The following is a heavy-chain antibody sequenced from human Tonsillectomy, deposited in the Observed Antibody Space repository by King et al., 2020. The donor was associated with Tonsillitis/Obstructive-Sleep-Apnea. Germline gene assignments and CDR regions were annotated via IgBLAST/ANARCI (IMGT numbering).Heavy chain of an antibody. D-gene: IGHD3/OR15-3a*01. CDR3: ARDLKPTALDY. J-gene: IGHJ4*02. V-gene: IGHV4-34*01. CDR2: INHSGRT. CDR1: GGSFSGYY. Sequence: VQLQQWGAGLLKPSETLSLTCAVYGGSFSGYYWSWIRQPPGKGLEWIGEINHSGRTNYSPSLKSRVTISVDTSKNHFSLKLRSVTAADTAVYYCARDLKPTALDYWGQGALVTVSS.